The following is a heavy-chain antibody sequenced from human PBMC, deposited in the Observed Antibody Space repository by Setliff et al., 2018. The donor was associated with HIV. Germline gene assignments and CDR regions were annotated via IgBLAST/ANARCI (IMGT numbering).Heavy chain of an antibody. CDR2: INPYSGNT. CDR3: VRGIYDSSGFWYPHGDS. Sequence: ASVKVFCQASGYTFTSYDINWVRQATGHGLEWMGWINPYSGNTGYAQKFQCRVTMTRETSTSTAYLELSNLRAEDTAVYYCVRGIYDSSGFWYPHGDSWGQGTLVTVSS. CDR1: GYTFTSYD. J-gene: IGHJ5*01. D-gene: IGHD3-22*01. V-gene: IGHV1-8*01.